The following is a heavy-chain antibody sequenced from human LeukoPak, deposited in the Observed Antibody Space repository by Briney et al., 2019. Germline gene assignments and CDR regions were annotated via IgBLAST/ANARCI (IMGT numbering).Heavy chain of an antibody. Sequence: GGSLRLSCADSGFTFSSDSMNSVRQAPGKRLEWVSSISSSSYIYYADSVKGRFTISRDNAKNSLYLKINSLRAEDTAVYYCARDQDSYGQDYYDSSGYDRWGQGTLVTVSS. CDR3: ARDQDSYGQDYYDSSGYDR. J-gene: IGHJ4*02. V-gene: IGHV3-21*01. CDR1: GFTFSSDS. D-gene: IGHD3-22*01. CDR2: ISSSSYI.